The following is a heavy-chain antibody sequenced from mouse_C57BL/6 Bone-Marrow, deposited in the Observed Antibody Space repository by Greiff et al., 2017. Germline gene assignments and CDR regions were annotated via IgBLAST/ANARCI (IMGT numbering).Heavy chain of an antibody. D-gene: IGHD1-1*01. CDR3: ARLEFYGSSWDWYYDV. CDR2: IYPRDGST. Sequence: VQRVESGPELVKPGASVKLSCKASGYTFTSYDINWVKQRHGQGLEWIGWIYPRDGSTKYNEKFKGKATLTVDTSSSTAYMELNSLPSEDSAVYFCARLEFYGSSWDWYYDVCCTGTTVTVSS. V-gene: IGHV1-85*01. J-gene: IGHJ1*03. CDR1: GYTFTSYD.